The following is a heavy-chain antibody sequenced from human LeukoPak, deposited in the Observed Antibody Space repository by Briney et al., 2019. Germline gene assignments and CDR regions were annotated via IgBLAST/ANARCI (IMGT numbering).Heavy chain of an antibody. Sequence: ASVTVSFKASGYTFTSYGISWVRQAPGQGLEWMGWISAYNGNTNYAQKLQGRVTMTTDTSTSTAYMELRSLRSDDTAVYYCARVRDYDILTGYYTHYYYYGMDVWGQGTTVTVSS. V-gene: IGHV1-18*01. CDR2: ISAYNGNT. J-gene: IGHJ6*02. CDR1: GYTFTSYG. CDR3: ARVRDYDILTGYYTHYYYYGMDV. D-gene: IGHD3-9*01.